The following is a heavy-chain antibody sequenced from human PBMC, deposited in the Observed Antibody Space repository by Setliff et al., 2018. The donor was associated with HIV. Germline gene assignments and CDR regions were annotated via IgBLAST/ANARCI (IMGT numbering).Heavy chain of an antibody. CDR2: IMPIFGTA. J-gene: IGHJ4*02. CDR3: ARGVDGSYRKFFDN. Sequence: GASVQVSCKASGGSFSSYGLSWVRQAPGQGLEWMGGIMPIFGTANYAQKFQGRVTIIADASTNTVNMELSSLRSEDTAVYYCARGVDGSYRKFFDNWGQVTLVTVSS. D-gene: IGHD1-26*01. CDR1: GGSFSSYG. V-gene: IGHV1-69*13.